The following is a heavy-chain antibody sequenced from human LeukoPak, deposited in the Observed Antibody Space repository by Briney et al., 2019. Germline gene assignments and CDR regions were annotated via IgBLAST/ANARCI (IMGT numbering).Heavy chain of an antibody. D-gene: IGHD3-22*01. Sequence: SEALSLTCTVSGGSISTSNYYWGWIRQPPGKGLEWIGNIFYSGSTYYSPSLRSRVTISVDTSKNQFSLKLSSVTAADTAVYHCARLWYDSSGYYYGLFDYWGQGTLVTVSS. CDR2: IFYSGST. CDR1: GGSISTSNYY. J-gene: IGHJ4*02. V-gene: IGHV4-39*07. CDR3: ARLWYDSSGYYYGLFDY.